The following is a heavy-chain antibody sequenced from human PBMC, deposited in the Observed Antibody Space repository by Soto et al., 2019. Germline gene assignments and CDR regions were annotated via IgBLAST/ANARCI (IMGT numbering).Heavy chain of an antibody. CDR2: IDAANGDT. J-gene: IGHJ4*02. Sequence: ASVKVSCKASGYTFTTCAIQWVRLAPGQGLEWVGWIDAANGDTKYSQKFQDRLTITRDTSANTAYMELSSLTFEDTAVYYCARGPRRGPVVVVIWGQGTLVTVS. CDR1: GYTFTTCA. V-gene: IGHV1-3*01. CDR3: ARGPRRGPVVVVI. D-gene: IGHD2-15*01.